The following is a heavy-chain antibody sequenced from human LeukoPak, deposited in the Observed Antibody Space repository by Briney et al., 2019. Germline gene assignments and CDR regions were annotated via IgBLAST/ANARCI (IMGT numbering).Heavy chain of an antibody. CDR2: IYHFGSTT. CDR1: GDSISSYY. V-gene: IGHV4-59*12. D-gene: IGHD2-21*01. Sequence: PSETLSLTCTVSGDSISSYYWNWIRQAPGKGLEWIAYIYHFGSTTNYNPSLKSRVSISLDTSRNQFSLKLNSVTAADTAVYYRARGAFKGVVPLDYWGQGTLVTVSS. CDR3: ARGAFKGVVPLDY. J-gene: IGHJ4*02.